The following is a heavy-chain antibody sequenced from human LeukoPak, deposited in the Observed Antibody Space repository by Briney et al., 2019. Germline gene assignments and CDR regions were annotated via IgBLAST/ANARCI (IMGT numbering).Heavy chain of an antibody. CDR3: ARGRWRPDY. D-gene: IGHD2-21*02. CDR1: GGSISSYY. J-gene: IGHJ4*02. CDR2: IYYSGST. Sequence: SETLSLTCTVSGGSISSYYGSWIRQPPGKGLEWMGYIYYSGSTNYNPSLKNRVTISVDTSKNQFSLKLSSVTAADTAVYYCARGRWRPDYWGQGTLVTVSS. V-gene: IGHV4-59*01.